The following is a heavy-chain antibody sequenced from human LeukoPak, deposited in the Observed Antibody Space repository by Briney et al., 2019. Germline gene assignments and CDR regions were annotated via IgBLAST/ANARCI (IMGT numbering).Heavy chain of an antibody. CDR3: ARGVRYYYGSGSYNY. D-gene: IGHD3-10*01. CDR2: INHSGST. Sequence: SSETLSLTCAVYGGSFSGYYWSWIRQPPGKGLEWIGEINHSGSTNYNPSLKSLVTISVDTSKNQFSLKLSSVTAADTAVYYCARGVRYYYGSGSYNYWGQGTLVTVSS. V-gene: IGHV4-34*01. J-gene: IGHJ4*02. CDR1: GGSFSGYY.